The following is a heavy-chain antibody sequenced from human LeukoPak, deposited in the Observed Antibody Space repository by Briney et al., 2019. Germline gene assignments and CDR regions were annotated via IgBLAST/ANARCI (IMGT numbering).Heavy chain of an antibody. CDR2: IIPILGIA. CDR1: GGTFSSYA. CDR3: ARDRDNHYDSSGPRRFDY. V-gene: IGHV1-69*04. Sequence: ASVKVSCKASGGTFSSYAISWVRQAPGQGLEWMGRIIPILGIANYAQKFQGRVTITADKSTSTAYMELSSLRSEDTAVYYCARDRDNHYDSSGPRRFDYWGQGTLVTVSS. J-gene: IGHJ4*02. D-gene: IGHD3-22*01.